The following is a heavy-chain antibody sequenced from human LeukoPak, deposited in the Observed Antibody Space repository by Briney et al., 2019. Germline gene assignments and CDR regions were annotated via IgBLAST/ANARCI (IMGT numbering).Heavy chain of an antibody. CDR3: ARDREFYVYYYDSSGGNFDY. Sequence: ASVTVSCTASGYTFTSYYMHWVRQAPGQGLEWMGIINPSGGSTSYAQKFQGRVTMTRDMSTSTVYMELSSLRSEDTAVYYCARDREFYVYYYDSSGGNFDYWGQGTLVTVSS. J-gene: IGHJ4*02. D-gene: IGHD3-22*01. CDR2: INPSGGST. CDR1: GYTFTSYY. V-gene: IGHV1-46*01.